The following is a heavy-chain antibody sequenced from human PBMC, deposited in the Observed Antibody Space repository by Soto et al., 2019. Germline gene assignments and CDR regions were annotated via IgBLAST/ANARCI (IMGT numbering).Heavy chain of an antibody. CDR2: INHSGST. CDR1: GGSFSGYY. D-gene: IGHD2-2*01. V-gene: IGHV4-34*01. Sequence: SETLSLTCAVYGGSFSGYYWSWIRQPPGKGLEWIGEINHSGSTNYNPSLKSRGTISVDTSKNQFSLKLSSVTAADTAVYYCARGKRVPAAKSGYYFGYWGQGTLVTVSS. J-gene: IGHJ4*02. CDR3: ARGKRVPAAKSGYYFGY.